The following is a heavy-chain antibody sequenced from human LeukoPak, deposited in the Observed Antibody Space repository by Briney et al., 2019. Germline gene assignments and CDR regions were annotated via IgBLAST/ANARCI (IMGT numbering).Heavy chain of an antibody. Sequence: PSETLSLTCTVSGASVRNEYWSWIRQPPGKELEWIGYIHYSGSSNYHPSLGSRVTISLDTSKNQFSLKLKSVTAADTGMYHCARYDRGLFCFDNLGQGTLVTVSS. V-gene: IGHV4-59*08. CDR2: IHYSGSS. CDR1: GASVRNEY. D-gene: IGHD1-14*01. CDR3: ARYDRGLFCFDN. J-gene: IGHJ4*02.